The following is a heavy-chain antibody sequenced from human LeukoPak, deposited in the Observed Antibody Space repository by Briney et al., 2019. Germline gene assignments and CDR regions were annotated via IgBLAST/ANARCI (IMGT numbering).Heavy chain of an antibody. CDR1: GYTFTSYD. J-gene: IGHJ4*02. V-gene: IGHV1-8*03. CDR2: MNPNSGNT. D-gene: IGHD2-2*02. Sequence: ASVKVSCKASGYTFTSYDINWVRQATGQGLEWMGWMNPNSGNTGYAQKFQGRVTITRNTSISTAYIELSSLRSEDTAVYYCARVGRRYCSSTSCYSLGYWGQGTLVTVSS. CDR3: ARVGRRYCSSTSCYSLGY.